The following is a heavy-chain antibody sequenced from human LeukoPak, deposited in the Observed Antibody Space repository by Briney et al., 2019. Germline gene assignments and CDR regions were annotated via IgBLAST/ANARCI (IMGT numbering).Heavy chain of an antibody. CDR2: IVVGSGNT. CDR3: AAALSWYVDGALDY. V-gene: IGHV1-58*02. D-gene: IGHD6-13*01. Sequence: GTSVKVSCKASGFTFTSSAMRWVRQARGQRLEWIGWIVVGSGNTNYAQKFQEGVTITRDMSTSTAYMELSSLRSEDTAVYYCAAALSWYVDGALDYWGQGTLVTVSS. J-gene: IGHJ4*02. CDR1: GFTFTSSA.